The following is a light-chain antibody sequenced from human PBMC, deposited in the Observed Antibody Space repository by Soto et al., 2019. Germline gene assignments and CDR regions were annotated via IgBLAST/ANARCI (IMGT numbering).Light chain of an antibody. CDR3: QQYGSSRWT. CDR1: QSVSSIY. Sequence: EIVLTQSPGTLSLSPRERATLSCRASQSVSSIYLAWYQQKPSQAPRLLIYGASSRATGIPDRFSGSGSGTDFTLTISRLEPEDFAVYYCQQYGSSRWTFGQGTKVDIK. V-gene: IGKV3-20*01. CDR2: GAS. J-gene: IGKJ1*01.